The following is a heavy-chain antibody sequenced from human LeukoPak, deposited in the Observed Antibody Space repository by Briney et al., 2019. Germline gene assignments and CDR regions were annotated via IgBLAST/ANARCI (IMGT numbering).Heavy chain of an antibody. Sequence: GSSVEVSCKASGGTFSSSGISWVRQAPGQGLEWMGGIIPMIGTPNYAQKFQGRVTITADESTSTAYMELSSLRSEDTAVYYCASHCSSTSCYADYYYMDVWGKGTTVTVSS. CDR1: GGTFSSSG. CDR3: ASHCSSTSCYADYYYMDV. D-gene: IGHD2-2*01. J-gene: IGHJ6*03. CDR2: IIPMIGTP. V-gene: IGHV1-69*01.